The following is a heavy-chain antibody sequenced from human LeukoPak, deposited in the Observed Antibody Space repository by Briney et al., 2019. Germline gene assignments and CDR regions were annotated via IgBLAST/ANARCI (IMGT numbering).Heavy chain of an antibody. J-gene: IGHJ4*02. D-gene: IGHD4-17*01. CDR1: GFTFSSFA. CDR2: ISYDGSNK. Sequence: GGSLRLSCAASGFTFSSFAMSWVRQAPGKGLEWVAVISYDGSNKYYADSMKGRFTISRDNAKNSLYLQMNSLRAEDAAVYYCARDPVLDYWGQGTLVTVSS. V-gene: IGHV3-30*04. CDR3: ARDPVLDY.